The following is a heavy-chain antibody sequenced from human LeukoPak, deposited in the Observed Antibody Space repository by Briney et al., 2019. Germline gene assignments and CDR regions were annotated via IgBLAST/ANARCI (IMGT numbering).Heavy chain of an antibody. Sequence: SETLSLTCTVSGGSISSYYWSWIRQPAGKGLEWIGRIYTSGSTNYNPSLKSRVTMSVDTSKNQFSLKLSSVTAADTAVYYCARDWRDYYDNSGYHYYYGMDVWGQGTTVTVSS. CDR1: GGSISSYY. V-gene: IGHV4-4*07. J-gene: IGHJ6*02. CDR2: IYTSGST. D-gene: IGHD3-22*01. CDR3: ARDWRDYYDNSGYHYYYGMDV.